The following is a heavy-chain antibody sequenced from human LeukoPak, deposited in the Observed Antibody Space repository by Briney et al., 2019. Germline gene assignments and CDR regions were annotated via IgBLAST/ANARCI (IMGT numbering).Heavy chain of an antibody. CDR3: AKAAGDHFDY. Sequence: GGSLRLSCAASGFTFSSYGMHWLRQAPGKGLEWVAFIRYDGSNKYYADSVKGRFTISRDNSKNTLYLQMNSLRGEDTAVYYCAKAAGDHFDYWGQGTLVTVSS. V-gene: IGHV3-30*02. J-gene: IGHJ4*02. D-gene: IGHD3-10*01. CDR1: GFTFSSYG. CDR2: IRYDGSNK.